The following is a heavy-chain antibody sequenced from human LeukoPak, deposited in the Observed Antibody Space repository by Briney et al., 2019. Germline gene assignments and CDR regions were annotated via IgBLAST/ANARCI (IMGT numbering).Heavy chain of an antibody. D-gene: IGHD6-6*01. J-gene: IGHJ1*01. CDR2: VYHSGST. CDR3: ARGGAARLHFQN. CDR1: GGSVSSNNYQ. V-gene: IGHV4-61*01. Sequence: SETLSLTCTVSGGSVSSNNYQWNWIRQPPGKGLEWIGDVYHSGSTNYNPSLKSRVTISVDTSKNQFSLNLNSVTAADTAVYYCARGGAARLHFQNWGQGTLVTVSS.